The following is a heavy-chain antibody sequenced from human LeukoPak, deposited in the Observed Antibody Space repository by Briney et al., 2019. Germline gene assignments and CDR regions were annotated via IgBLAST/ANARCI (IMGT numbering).Heavy chain of an antibody. D-gene: IGHD2-15*01. CDR2: IYSGGST. V-gene: IGHV3-53*01. CDR1: GLTVSSNY. J-gene: IGHJ4*02. CDR3: ARYRRYCSGVTCYSGHDY. Sequence: GGSLRLSCAVSGLTVSSNYMTWVRQAPGKGLDCVSLIYSGGSTHYADSVKGRFTISRDTSKNTLYLQMNSLRAEDTAVYYCARYRRYCSGVTCYSGHDYWGQGTLVTVSS.